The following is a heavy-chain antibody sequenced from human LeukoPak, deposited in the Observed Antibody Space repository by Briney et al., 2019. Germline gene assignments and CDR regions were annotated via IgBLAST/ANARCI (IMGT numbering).Heavy chain of an antibody. CDR3: ARTTYYYDSSGYYLLPFFDY. D-gene: IGHD3-22*01. Sequence: GGSLRLSCAASGFTFSDYYMSWIRQAPGKGLEWVSYISSSGSTIYYADSVKGRFTISRDNAKNSLYLQMNSLRAEDTAVYCCARTTYYYDSSGYYLLPFFDYWGQGTLVTVSS. J-gene: IGHJ4*02. CDR2: ISSSGSTI. V-gene: IGHV3-11*01. CDR1: GFTFSDYY.